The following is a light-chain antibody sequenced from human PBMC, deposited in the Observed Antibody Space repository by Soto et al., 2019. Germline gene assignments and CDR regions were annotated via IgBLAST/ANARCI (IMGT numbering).Light chain of an antibody. V-gene: IGKV2-28*01. CDR1: QSLLHGNGYNY. Sequence: DIVMTQSPLSLPVTPGEPASISCRSSQSLLHGNGYNYLDWYLQKPGQSPQLLIYLGSNRASGVPDGFSGSGSGTDFTLKISRVEAEDVGVYYCMQALQTPLTFGGGTKVEIK. CDR2: LGS. J-gene: IGKJ4*01. CDR3: MQALQTPLT.